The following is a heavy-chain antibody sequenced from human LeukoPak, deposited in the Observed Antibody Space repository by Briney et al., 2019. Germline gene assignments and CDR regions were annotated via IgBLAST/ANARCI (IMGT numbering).Heavy chain of an antibody. V-gene: IGHV1-2*02. Sequence: ASVKVSCKASGYTFTGYYMHWVRQAPGQGLEWMGWINPNSGGTNYAQKFQGRVTMTRDTSISTAYMELSRLRSDDTAVYYCARGTYYYDSSGYYVCYFDYWGQGTLVTVSS. CDR2: INPNSGGT. J-gene: IGHJ4*02. CDR3: ARGTYYYDSSGYYVCYFDY. D-gene: IGHD3-22*01. CDR1: GYTFTGYY.